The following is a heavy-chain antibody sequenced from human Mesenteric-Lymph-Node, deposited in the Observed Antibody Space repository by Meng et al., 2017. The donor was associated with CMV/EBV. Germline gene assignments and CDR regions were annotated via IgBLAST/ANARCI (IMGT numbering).Heavy chain of an antibody. Sequence: GSLRLSCTVSDDSLSSNAYYWAWIRQPPGTRLEWIGSVYYSGSAYYNPSLESRVTISVDTSKKQFSLKLTSVTPADTAVYYCARHDHGYGADTIPPSHWGRGTLVTVSS. CDR3: ARHDHGYGADTIPPSH. V-gene: IGHV4-39*01. J-gene: IGHJ4*02. D-gene: IGHD2-15*01. CDR2: VYYSGSA. CDR1: DDSLSSNAYY.